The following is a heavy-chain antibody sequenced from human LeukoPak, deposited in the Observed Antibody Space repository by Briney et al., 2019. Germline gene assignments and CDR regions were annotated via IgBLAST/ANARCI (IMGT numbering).Heavy chain of an antibody. J-gene: IGHJ1*01. V-gene: IGHV4-39*01. D-gene: IGHD3-22*01. CDR2: AYFNGRT. Sequence: SETLSLTCTVSGGSVSSSSSYWGWTRHPPGKGLEWIGNAYFNGRTNYSPPLKAPVPIPLETPKNQFSLRLTSVTAADTAVYYCAKSGHSYYYTPGDLSWGQGTLVTVSS. CDR3: AKSGHSYYYTPGDLS. CDR1: GGSVSSSSSY.